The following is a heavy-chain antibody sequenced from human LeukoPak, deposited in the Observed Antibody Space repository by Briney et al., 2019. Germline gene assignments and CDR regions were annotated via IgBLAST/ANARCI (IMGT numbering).Heavy chain of an antibody. J-gene: IGHJ6*02. CDR2: ISYDGSNK. V-gene: IGHV3-30*18. CDR3: AKDLVPIVVLPAARFGYYYGMDV. D-gene: IGHD2-2*01. Sequence: GSLRFSCAASGFTFCSYGMHWVRQAPGKGLEWVAVISYDGSNKYYADSVKGRFTISRDNSKNTLYLQMNSLRAEDTAVYYCAKDLVPIVVLPAARFGYYYGMDVWGQGTTVTVSS. CDR1: GFTFCSYG.